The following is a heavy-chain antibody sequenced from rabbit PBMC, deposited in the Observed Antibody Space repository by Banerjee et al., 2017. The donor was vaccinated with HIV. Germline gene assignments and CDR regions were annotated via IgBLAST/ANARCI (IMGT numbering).Heavy chain of an antibody. Sequence: QQQLEESGGGLVKPEGSLTLTCTASGFSFSGNYWISWVRQAPGKGLEWIACINTSSGNAVYANWAKGRFTISKTSSTTVTLQMTSLTAADTATYFCVRDIAGYINLWGPGTLVTVS. J-gene: IGHJ4*01. CDR1: GFSFSGNYW. CDR2: INTSSGNA. CDR3: VRDIAGYINL. V-gene: IGHV1S45*01. D-gene: IGHD7-1*01.